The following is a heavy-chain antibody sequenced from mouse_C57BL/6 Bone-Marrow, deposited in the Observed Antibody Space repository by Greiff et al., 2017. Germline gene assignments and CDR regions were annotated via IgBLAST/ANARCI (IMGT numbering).Heavy chain of an antibody. Sequence: EVQLVESGGDLVKPGGSLKLSCAASGFTFSSYGMSWVRQTPDKRLAWVATISSGGSYTYYPDSVKGRFTISRDNAKNTLYLQMSSLKSEDTAMYYCARPHTTVVPWYFDVWGTGTTVTVSS. CDR3: ARPHTTVVPWYFDV. J-gene: IGHJ1*03. CDR1: GFTFSSYG. CDR2: ISSGGSYT. D-gene: IGHD1-1*01. V-gene: IGHV5-6*01.